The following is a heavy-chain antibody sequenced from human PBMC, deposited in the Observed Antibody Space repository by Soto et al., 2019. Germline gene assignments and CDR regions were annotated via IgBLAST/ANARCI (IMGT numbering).Heavy chain of an antibody. CDR2: ISAYNGNT. CDR3: ARTPSIEGAAAGDGFYY. Sequence: QVQLVQSGAEVKKPGASVKVSCKASGYTFTSYGISWVRQAPGQGLEWMGWISAYNGNTNYAQKLQGRVTMTTDTTTSTAYMELRSLRSDDTAVYYCARTPSIEGAAAGDGFYYWGQGTLVTVSS. D-gene: IGHD6-13*01. V-gene: IGHV1-18*01. J-gene: IGHJ4*02. CDR1: GYTFTSYG.